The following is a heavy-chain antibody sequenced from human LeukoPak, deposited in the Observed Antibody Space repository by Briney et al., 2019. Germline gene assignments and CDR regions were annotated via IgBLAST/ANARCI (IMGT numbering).Heavy chain of an antibody. CDR1: GGSISSSSHY. V-gene: IGHV4-39*01. Sequence: SETLSLTCTVFGGSISSSSHYWGWIRQPPGEGLEWIGSIYYSGGTHYNPSLKSRVTISVDTSKNQFSLNLSSVTATDTAVYYCARQIRYCSSSSCLKNFDFWGQGTLLTVSS. CDR3: ARQIRYCSSSSCLKNFDF. D-gene: IGHD2-2*01. J-gene: IGHJ4*02. CDR2: IYYSGGT.